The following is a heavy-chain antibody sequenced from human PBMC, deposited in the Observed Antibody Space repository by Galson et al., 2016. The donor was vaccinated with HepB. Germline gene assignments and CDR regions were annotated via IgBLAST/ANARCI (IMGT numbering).Heavy chain of an antibody. J-gene: IGHJ1*01. V-gene: IGHV4-39*07. CDR3: ARGSNPSLRGEGYYFQH. D-gene: IGHD2-15*01. Sequence: ETLSLTCTVSGGSISNNNYYWVWIRQPPGKGLELIGSIYYRGSTYYNPSLRSRVTISVDTSKNQFSLRLHSVTAADTAAYYCARGSNPSLRGEGYYFQHWGQGTLVTVSS. CDR2: IYYRGST. CDR1: GGSISNNNYY.